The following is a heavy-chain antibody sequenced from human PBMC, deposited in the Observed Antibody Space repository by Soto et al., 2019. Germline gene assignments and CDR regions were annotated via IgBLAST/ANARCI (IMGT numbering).Heavy chain of an antibody. V-gene: IGHV5-51*01. CDR3: ARHDIKYYCDSSGYFGGVNWFEP. J-gene: IGHJ5*02. D-gene: IGHD3-22*01. CDR2: IYPGDSDT. CDR1: GYSFTSYW. Sequence: PGESLKISCKGSGYSFTSYWIGWVRQMPGKGLEWMGIIYPGDSDTRYSPSFQGQVTISADKSISTAYLQWSRLKVSDTAMYYCARHDIKYYCDSSGYFGGVNWFEPWGQGTLVTVSS.